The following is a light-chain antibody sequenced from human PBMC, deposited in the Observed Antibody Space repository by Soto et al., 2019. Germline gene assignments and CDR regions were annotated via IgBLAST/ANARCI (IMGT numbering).Light chain of an antibody. J-gene: IGKJ1*01. CDR2: DAS. CDR1: QSVSSF. V-gene: IGKV3-11*01. CDR3: QQRGNWWT. Sequence: EIEVTQSPATLSFSAVERATRSCMASQSVSSFFAWYQQKPGQSPRLLIYDASNRASGIPARFTGSGSGTDFTLTISSVEPEDSAVYYCQQRGNWWTFGQGTKVDIK.